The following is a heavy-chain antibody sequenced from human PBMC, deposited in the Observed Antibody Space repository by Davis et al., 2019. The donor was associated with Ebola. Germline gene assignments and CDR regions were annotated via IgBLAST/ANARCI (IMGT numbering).Heavy chain of an antibody. J-gene: IGHJ3*02. Sequence: PGGSLRLSCAASGYSFTSYWISWVRQMPGKGLEWMGRIDPSDSYTNYSPSFQGHVTISADKSISTAYLQWSSLKASDTAMYYCARHGEKDIVVVPAAIVAFDIWGQGTMVTVSS. V-gene: IGHV5-10-1*01. CDR3: ARHGEKDIVVVPAAIVAFDI. CDR1: GYSFTSYW. CDR2: IDPSDSYT. D-gene: IGHD2-2*02.